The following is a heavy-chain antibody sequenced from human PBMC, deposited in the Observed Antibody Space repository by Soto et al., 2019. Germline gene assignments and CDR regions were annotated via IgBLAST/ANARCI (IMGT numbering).Heavy chain of an antibody. CDR1: GYTFTSYA. Sequence: AASVKVSCKASGYTFTSYAMHWVRQAPGQRLEWMGWINAGNGNTKYSQKFQGRVTITRDTSASTAYMELSSLRSEDTAVYYCARDTSGSYSGFHYGMDVWGQGTTVTVSS. V-gene: IGHV1-3*01. CDR2: INAGNGNT. CDR3: ARDTSGSYSGFHYGMDV. D-gene: IGHD1-26*01. J-gene: IGHJ6*02.